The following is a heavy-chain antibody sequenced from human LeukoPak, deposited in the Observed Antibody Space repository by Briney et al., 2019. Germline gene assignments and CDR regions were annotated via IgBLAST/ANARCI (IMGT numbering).Heavy chain of an antibody. D-gene: IGHD6-6*01. Sequence: PSETLSLTCTVSGGSISSYYRSWVRQPPGKGLEWIGYIYYSGSTNYNPSLKSRVTISVDTSKNQFSLKLSSVTAADTAVYYCARGGSSSRPIDYWGQGTLVTVSS. V-gene: IGHV4-59*01. CDR1: GGSISSYY. J-gene: IGHJ4*02. CDR3: ARGGSSSRPIDY. CDR2: IYYSGST.